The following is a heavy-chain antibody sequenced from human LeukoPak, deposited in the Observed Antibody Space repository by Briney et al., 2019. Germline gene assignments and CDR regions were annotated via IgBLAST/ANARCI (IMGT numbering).Heavy chain of an antibody. CDR3: ARVGYNWGDDGVDY. V-gene: IGHV3-7*01. J-gene: IGHJ4*02. CDR2: INQDGSDK. D-gene: IGHD1-1*01. CDR1: DFTFSSYW. Sequence: PGGSLRLSCAASDFTFSSYWMSWVRRAPGKGLEWVANINQDGSDKRYMDSVRGRFTISRDNAKNSLSLHMDSLRAEDTAVYYCARVGYNWGDDGVDYWGQGTLVTVSS.